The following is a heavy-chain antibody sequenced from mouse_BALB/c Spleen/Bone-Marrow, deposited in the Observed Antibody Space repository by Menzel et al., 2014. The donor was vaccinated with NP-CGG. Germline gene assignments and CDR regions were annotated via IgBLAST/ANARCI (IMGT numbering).Heavy chain of an antibody. D-gene: IGHD2-1*01. J-gene: IGHJ1*01. V-gene: IGHV7-3*02. CDR3: ARDTNYGNYYWYFDV. Sequence: EVKLVESGGGLVQPGGSLRLSCATSGFTFSDYYMSWVRQPPGKALEWLGFIRNKANGYTTEYSASVKGRFTISRDNSQGILYLQMNTLRAEDSATYYCARDTNYGNYYWYFDVWGAGTTVTVSS. CDR2: IRNKANGYTT. CDR1: GFTFSDYY.